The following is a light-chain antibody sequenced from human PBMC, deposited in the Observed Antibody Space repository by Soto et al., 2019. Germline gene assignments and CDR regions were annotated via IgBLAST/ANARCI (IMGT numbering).Light chain of an antibody. CDR1: QGIGSY. V-gene: IGKV1-9*01. Sequence: DFPLTQSPSFLSASVGDRVTITCRASQGIGSYLGWYQQAPGKAPKLLIYGASTLQSGVPSRFSGSGYGTEFTLTISSRQPEDFATYYCQQLNTYPDLGGGTKVEI. CDR2: GAS. CDR3: QQLNTYPD. J-gene: IGKJ4*01.